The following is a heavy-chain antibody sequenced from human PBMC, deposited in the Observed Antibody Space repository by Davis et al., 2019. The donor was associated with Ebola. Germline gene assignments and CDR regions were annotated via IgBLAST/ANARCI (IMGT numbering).Heavy chain of an antibody. CDR1: GFTFSNAW. CDR2: IKSKTDGGTT. Sequence: PGGSLRLSCAASGFTFSNAWMSWVRQAPGKGLEWVGRIKSKTDGGTTDYAAPVKGRFTISRDDSKNTLYLQMNSLRDEDTAVYYCARDQGRGSYYEFDYWGQGTLVTVSS. D-gene: IGHD1-26*01. V-gene: IGHV3-15*01. CDR3: ARDQGRGSYYEFDY. J-gene: IGHJ4*02.